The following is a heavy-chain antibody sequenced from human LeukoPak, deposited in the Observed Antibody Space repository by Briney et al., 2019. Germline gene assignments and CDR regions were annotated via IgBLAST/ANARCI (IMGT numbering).Heavy chain of an antibody. CDR2: ISTSSSYI. CDR1: GFTFSSYS. J-gene: IGHJ4*02. Sequence: GGSLRLSCVASGFTFSSYSMNWVRQAPGKGLEWVSSISTSSSYIYYADSVKGRFTISRDNAKNSLYLQMNSLRAEDTAVYYCAQDQLKYYYYSSGYSDYWGQGTLVTVSS. V-gene: IGHV3-21*01. CDR3: AQDQLKYYYYSSGYSDY. D-gene: IGHD3-22*01.